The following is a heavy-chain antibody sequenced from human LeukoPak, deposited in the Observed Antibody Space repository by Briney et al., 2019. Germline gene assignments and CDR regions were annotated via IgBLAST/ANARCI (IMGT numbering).Heavy chain of an antibody. CDR3: LTQGYYGSGSYFDYYYYGMDV. D-gene: IGHD3-10*01. V-gene: IGHV1-24*01. Sequence: GASVKVSCKVSGYTLTELSMHWGRQAPGKGLEWMGGFDPEDGETIYAQKFQGRVTMTEDTSTDTAYMELSSLRSEDTAVYYCLTQGYYGSGSYFDYYYYGMDVWGQGTTVTVSS. CDR2: FDPEDGET. J-gene: IGHJ6*02. CDR1: GYTLTELS.